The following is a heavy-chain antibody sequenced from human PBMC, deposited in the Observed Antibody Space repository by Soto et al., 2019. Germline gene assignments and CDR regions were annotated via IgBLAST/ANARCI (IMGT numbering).Heavy chain of an antibody. CDR2: VSYSDSS. Sequence: SETLSLTCTVSGGSMNNFYWSWIRQPPGKGLEWIGYVSYSDSSNYNPSLKSRVTISVDTSKNQFSLKLTSVTAADTAVYYCARVWGGAFDIWGQGTMVTVSS. J-gene: IGHJ3*02. D-gene: IGHD3-10*01. V-gene: IGHV4-59*01. CDR3: ARVWGGAFDI. CDR1: GGSMNNFY.